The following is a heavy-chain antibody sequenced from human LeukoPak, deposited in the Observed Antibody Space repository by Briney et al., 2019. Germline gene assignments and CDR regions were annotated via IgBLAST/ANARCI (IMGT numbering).Heavy chain of an antibody. J-gene: IGHJ6*02. D-gene: IGHD3-3*01. V-gene: IGHV1-24*01. CDR1: GYTLTELS. Sequence: ASVKVSCKVSGYTLTELSMHWVRQAPGKGLEWMGGFDPEDGETIYAQKFQGRVTITEDTSTDTAYMELSSLRSEDTAVYYCATGDYDFWSGYYTNYGMDVWGQGTTVTVSS. CDR2: FDPEDGET. CDR3: ATGDYDFWSGYYTNYGMDV.